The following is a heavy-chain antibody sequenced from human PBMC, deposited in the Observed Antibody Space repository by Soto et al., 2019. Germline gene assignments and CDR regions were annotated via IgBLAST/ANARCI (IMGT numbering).Heavy chain of an antibody. CDR1: GFTFDDYA. J-gene: IGHJ3*02. Sequence: EEQLVESGGALVQPGRSLRLSCAASGFTFDDYAMHWVRQVPGKGLEWVSFITWNGVNTAYADSIRGRFTISRDNAKNSLYLQMNSLSAEDTVFYYCTRGYCSVGSCAFDIWGQGTMVAFSS. V-gene: IGHV3-9*01. D-gene: IGHD2-15*01. CDR3: TRGYCSVGSCAFDI. CDR2: ITWNGVNT.